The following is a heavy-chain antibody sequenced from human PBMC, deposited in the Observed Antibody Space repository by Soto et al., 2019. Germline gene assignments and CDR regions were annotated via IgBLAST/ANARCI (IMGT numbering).Heavy chain of an antibody. CDR3: ARAQPMVRGVVDWYGMDV. D-gene: IGHD3-10*01. V-gene: IGHV4-34*01. CDR1: GGSFSGYY. Sequence: PSDTLSLTCAVYGGSFSGYYWSWIRQPPGKGLEWIGEINHSGSTNYNPSLKSRVTISVDTSKNQFSLKLSSVTAADTAVYYCARAQPMVRGVVDWYGMDVWGQGTTVTVSS. J-gene: IGHJ6*02. CDR2: INHSGST.